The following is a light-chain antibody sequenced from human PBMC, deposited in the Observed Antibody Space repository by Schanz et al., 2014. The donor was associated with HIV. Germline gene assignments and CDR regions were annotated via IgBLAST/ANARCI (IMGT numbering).Light chain of an antibody. CDR2: DVS. Sequence: QSALTQPASVSGSPGQSITISCTGVSSDVGSDNYVSWYQQNPGRTPKLIIYDVSNRPSGISNRFSGSKSGNTASLTISGLQAEDEADYYCSSHAGRSSFVVFGGGTKLTVL. CDR1: SSDVGSDNY. V-gene: IGLV2-14*01. CDR3: SSHAGRSSFVV. J-gene: IGLJ2*01.